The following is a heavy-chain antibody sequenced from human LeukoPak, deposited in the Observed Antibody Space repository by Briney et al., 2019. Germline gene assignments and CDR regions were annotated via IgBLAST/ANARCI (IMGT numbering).Heavy chain of an antibody. D-gene: IGHD6-19*01. Sequence: SETLSLTCTVPGGSISSYYWTWIRQPPGKGLEWIGHIYYSGSTNCNPSLKSRVTISVATSKNQFSLKLSSVTAADTAVYYCARGSGWLPDYWGQGTLVSVSS. CDR1: GGSISSYY. V-gene: IGHV4-59*08. CDR3: ARGSGWLPDY. J-gene: IGHJ4*02. CDR2: IYYSGST.